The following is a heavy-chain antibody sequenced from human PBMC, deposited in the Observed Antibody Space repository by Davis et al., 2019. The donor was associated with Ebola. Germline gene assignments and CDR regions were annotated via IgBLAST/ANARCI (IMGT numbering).Heavy chain of an antibody. D-gene: IGHD3-3*01. Sequence: SPSFQGRITISADKSISTAYLQWHSLKASDTAMYYCARQTIFGVVEDYWGQGTLVTVSS. J-gene: IGHJ4*02. V-gene: IGHV5-51*01. CDR3: ARQTIFGVVEDY.